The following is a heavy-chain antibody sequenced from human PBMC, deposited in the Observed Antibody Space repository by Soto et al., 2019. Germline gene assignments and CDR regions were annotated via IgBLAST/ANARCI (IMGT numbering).Heavy chain of an antibody. Sequence: SVKVSCKASGGTFSSYAISWVRQAPGQGLEWMGGIIPIFGTANYAQKFQGRVTITADESTSTAYMELSSLRSEDTAVYYCAREGRQQQLEDHYYYGMDVWGQGTTVTVSS. CDR2: IIPIFGTA. CDR3: AREGRQQQLEDHYYYGMDV. CDR1: GGTFSSYA. D-gene: IGHD6-13*01. V-gene: IGHV1-69*13. J-gene: IGHJ6*02.